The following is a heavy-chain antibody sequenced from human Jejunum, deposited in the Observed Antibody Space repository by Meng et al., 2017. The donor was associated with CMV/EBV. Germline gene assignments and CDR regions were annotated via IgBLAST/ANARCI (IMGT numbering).Heavy chain of an antibody. D-gene: IGHD3-3*01. V-gene: IGHV1-8*01. CDR3: ARGSGSGGRDWFDP. CDR2: MNSNSGNT. CDR1: GYHFINHD. J-gene: IGHJ5*02. Sequence: SGYHFINHDIKWFRQATGQGLEWMGWMNSNSGNTGYAQKFKGRVTMTRDTSITTAYMELSDLRSEDAAVYYCARGSGSGGRDWFDPWGQGTLVTVSS.